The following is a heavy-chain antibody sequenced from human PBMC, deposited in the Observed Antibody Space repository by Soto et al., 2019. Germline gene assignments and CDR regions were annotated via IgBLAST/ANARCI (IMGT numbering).Heavy chain of an antibody. J-gene: IGHJ6*01. V-gene: IGHV4-59*01. CDR3: ARDKAGTTFNYYFGMDV. CDR1: GGSISGYF. CDR2: THYSGSS. Sequence: SETLSLTCTVSGGSISGYFWSWIRQPPGKGLEWIGYTHYSGSSNYNPSLKSRVTISVDTSKNQFSLKLTSVTSADTALYFCARDKAGTTFNYYFGMDVWGQGTTVTVSS. D-gene: IGHD1-7*01.